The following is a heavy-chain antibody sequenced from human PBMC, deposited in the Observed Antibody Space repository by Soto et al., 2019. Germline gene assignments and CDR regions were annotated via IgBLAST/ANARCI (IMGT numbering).Heavy chain of an antibody. V-gene: IGHV1-46*01. CDR2: INPSGGST. CDR3: ARAVGDIVAVPAAGGMDV. D-gene: IGHD2-2*01. Sequence: ASVKVSCKASGYTFTSYYMHWVRQAPGQGLEWMGIINPSGGSTSYAQKFQGRVTMTRDTSTSTVYMELSSLRSEDTAVYYCARAVGDIVAVPAAGGMDVWGQGTTVTVSS. CDR1: GYTFTSYY. J-gene: IGHJ6*02.